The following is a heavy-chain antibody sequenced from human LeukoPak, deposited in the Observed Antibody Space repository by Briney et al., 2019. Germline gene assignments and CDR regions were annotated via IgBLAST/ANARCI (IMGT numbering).Heavy chain of an antibody. Sequence: SETLSLTCTVSGGSISSSSYYWGWIRQPPGKGLEWIGSIYYSGSTYYNPSLKSRVTISVDTSKNQFSLKLSSVTAADTAVYYCARHRRSLVAGPFDYWGQGTLVTVSS. CDR3: ARHRRSLVAGPFDY. J-gene: IGHJ4*02. V-gene: IGHV4-39*01. CDR2: IYYSGST. D-gene: IGHD6-19*01. CDR1: GGSISSSSYY.